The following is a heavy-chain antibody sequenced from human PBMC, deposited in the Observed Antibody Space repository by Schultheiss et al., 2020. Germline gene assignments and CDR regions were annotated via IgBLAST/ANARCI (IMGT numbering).Heavy chain of an antibody. V-gene: IGHV3-49*04. D-gene: IGHD3-3*01. CDR3: TRELEPSPYYFDY. CDR2: IRSKAYGGTT. J-gene: IGHJ4*02. Sequence: GGSLRLSCAASGFTFSSYAMSWVRQAPGKGLEWVGFIRSKAYGGTTEYAASVKGRFTISRDDSKSIAYLQMNSLKTEDTAVYYCTRELEPSPYYFDYWGQGTLVTVSS. CDR1: GFTFSSYA.